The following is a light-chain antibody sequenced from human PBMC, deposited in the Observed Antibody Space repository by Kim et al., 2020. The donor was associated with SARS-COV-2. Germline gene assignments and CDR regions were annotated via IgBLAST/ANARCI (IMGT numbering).Light chain of an antibody. CDR1: QSVSSRY. CDR2: GAS. V-gene: IGKV3-20*01. Sequence: EIVLTQSPGTLSLSPGERATLSCRASQSVSSRYFAWYQQKPGQAPRLLIYGASSRATGIPDRFSGSGSGTDFTLTISRLEPEDFAVYYCQQFGRSSWTFGQGNKVDIK. J-gene: IGKJ1*01. CDR3: QQFGRSSWT.